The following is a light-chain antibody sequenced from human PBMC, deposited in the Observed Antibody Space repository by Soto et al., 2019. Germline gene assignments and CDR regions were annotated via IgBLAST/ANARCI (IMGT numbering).Light chain of an antibody. Sequence: DIQMTQSPSSLSASVGDRVTITCRTSQTISDYLNWYQHKPGKAPKLLISAASSLQSGVPSRFSGSGSGTDFTLTISRLEPEDFAVYYCQQYGDSPRTFGQGTKVDIK. J-gene: IGKJ1*01. CDR1: QTISDY. CDR3: QQYGDSPRT. V-gene: IGKV1-39*01. CDR2: AAS.